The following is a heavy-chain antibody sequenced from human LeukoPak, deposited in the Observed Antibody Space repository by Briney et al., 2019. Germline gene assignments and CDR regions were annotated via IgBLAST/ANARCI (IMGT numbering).Heavy chain of an antibody. J-gene: IGHJ3*02. V-gene: IGHV4-59*08. CDR1: GGSVTSYY. CDR3: ARQPTLDI. D-gene: IGHD1-1*01. CDR2: IYYTGST. Sequence: PSETLSLTCTVSGGSVTSYYWSWIRQPPGKGLEWLGYIYYTGSTNYNPSLKSRVTISVDASKNQFSLKLSSVTAADTAVYYCARQPTLDIWGQGTMVTV.